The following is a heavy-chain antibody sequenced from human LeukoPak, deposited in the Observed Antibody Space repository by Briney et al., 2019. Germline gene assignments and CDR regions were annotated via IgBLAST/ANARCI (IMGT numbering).Heavy chain of an antibody. D-gene: IGHD3-3*01. V-gene: IGHV4-59*01. CDR1: GFTFSSYA. CDR2: INYSGTT. Sequence: GSLRLSCAASGFTFSSYAMHWIRQSPGKGLEWIGYINYSGTTNYNPSLKSRATMSVDTSKKQFSLRLISVTAADTAVYYCVSGRWSGYYFDTWGQGTRVTVSS. CDR3: VSGRWSGYYFDT. J-gene: IGHJ4*02.